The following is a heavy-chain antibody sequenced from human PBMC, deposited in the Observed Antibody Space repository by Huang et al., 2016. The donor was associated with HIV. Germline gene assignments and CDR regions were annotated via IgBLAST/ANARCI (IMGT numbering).Heavy chain of an antibody. J-gene: IGHJ4*02. Sequence: QLQLQESGPGLVKPSETLSLTCTVSGGSIRSDNYYWGWIRQPPGKGLEWIGSIYYSGRTYYNPSLKRRVTIPVDTSKNHCSLRMRSVTAADTAVYYCARLPGSITMIRGVITDPYWGQGTLVTVSS. D-gene: IGHD3-10*01. CDR2: IYYSGRT. CDR3: ARLPGSITMIRGVITDPY. CDR1: GGSIRSDNYY. V-gene: IGHV4-39*02.